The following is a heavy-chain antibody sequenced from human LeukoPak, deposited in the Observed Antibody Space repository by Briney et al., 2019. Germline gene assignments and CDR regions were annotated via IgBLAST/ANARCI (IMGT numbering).Heavy chain of an antibody. CDR3: ASLHNFPL. CDR2: IKQDGNEK. CDR1: GFTFSSYW. Sequence: GGSLRLSCAASGFTFSSYWMSWVRQAPGKGLGWVAIIKQDGNEKYYVDSVKGRFTISRDNAKNSLDLQMTGLRVEDTATYYCASLHNFPLWGQGTLVTVST. V-gene: IGHV3-7*01. J-gene: IGHJ1*01.